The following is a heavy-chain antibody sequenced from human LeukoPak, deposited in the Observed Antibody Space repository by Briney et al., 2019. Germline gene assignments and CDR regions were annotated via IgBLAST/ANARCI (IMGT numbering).Heavy chain of an antibody. D-gene: IGHD2-2*01. J-gene: IGHJ6*04. Sequence: SETLSLTCTVSGGSISSYYWSWIRQPPGKGLEWIGEINHSGSTNYNPSLKSRVTISVDTSKNQFSLKLSSVTAADTAVYYCARVGGYCSSTSCPNYYYYGMDVWGKGTTVTVSS. CDR2: INHSGST. V-gene: IGHV4-34*01. CDR3: ARVGGYCSSTSCPNYYYYGMDV. CDR1: GGSISSYY.